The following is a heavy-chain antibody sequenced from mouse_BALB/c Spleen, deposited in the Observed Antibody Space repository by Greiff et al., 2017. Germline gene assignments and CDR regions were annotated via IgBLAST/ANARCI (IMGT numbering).Heavy chain of an antibody. CDR2: IWSGGST. V-gene: IGHV2-2*02. CDR3: ARNFGTIGTPFAY. CDR1: GFSLTSYG. J-gene: IGHJ3*01. Sequence: QVQLQQSGPGLVQPSQSLSITCTVSGFSLTSYGVHWVRQSPGKGLEWLGVIWSGGSTDYNAAFISRLSISKDNSKSQVFFKMNSLQANDTAIYYCARNFGTIGTPFAYWGQGTLVTVSA. D-gene: IGHD2-14*01.